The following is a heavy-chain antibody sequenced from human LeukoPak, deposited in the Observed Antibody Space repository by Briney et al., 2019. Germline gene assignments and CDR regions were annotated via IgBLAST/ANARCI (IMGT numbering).Heavy chain of an antibody. CDR1: GFNVSYNY. D-gene: IGHD6-13*01. V-gene: IGHV3-53*01. J-gene: IGHJ4*02. Sequence: GGSLRLSCAASGFNVSYNYMSWVRQAPGKGLEWVSVIYSGGSTYYADSVKGRFTISRDNSKNTLYLQMNSLRAEDTAVYYCAKDAVGGAAAGSKSPYYFDYWGQGTLVTVSS. CDR3: AKDAVGGAAAGSKSPYYFDY. CDR2: IYSGGST.